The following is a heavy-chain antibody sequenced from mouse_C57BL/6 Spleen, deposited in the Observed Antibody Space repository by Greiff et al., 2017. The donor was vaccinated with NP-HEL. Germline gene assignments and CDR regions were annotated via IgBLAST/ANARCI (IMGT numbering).Heavy chain of an antibody. CDR2: ISDGGSYT. V-gene: IGHV5-4*03. CDR3: ARGGYGYSYAMDY. D-gene: IGHD2-2*01. CDR1: GFTFSSYA. Sequence: EVKLVESGGGLVKPGGSLKLSCAASGFTFSSYAMSWVRQTPEKRLEWVATISDGGSYTYYPDNVKGRFTISRDNAKNNLYLQMSHLKSEDTAMYYCARGGYGYSYAMDYWGQGTSVTVSS. J-gene: IGHJ4*01.